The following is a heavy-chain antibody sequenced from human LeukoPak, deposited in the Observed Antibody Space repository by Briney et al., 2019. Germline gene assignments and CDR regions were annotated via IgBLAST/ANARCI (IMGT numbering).Heavy chain of an antibody. CDR1: GYSISSGYY. D-gene: IGHD3-10*01. V-gene: IGHV4-38-2*02. CDR3: ARGYGSGRKFDY. CDR2: IYHSRST. Sequence: PSETLSLTCTVSGYSISSGYYWGWIRQPPRKGLEWIGSIYHSRSTYYNPSLKSRVTISVDTSKNQFSLKLSSVTAADTAVYYCARGYGSGRKFDYWGQGTLVTVSS. J-gene: IGHJ4*02.